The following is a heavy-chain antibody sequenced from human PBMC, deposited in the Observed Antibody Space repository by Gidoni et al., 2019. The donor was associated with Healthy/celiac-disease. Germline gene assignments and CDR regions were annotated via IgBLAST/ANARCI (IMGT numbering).Heavy chain of an antibody. CDR1: GFTVSSYY. D-gene: IGHD3-3*01. CDR2: IYSGGST. CDR3: ARTGGRYYDFWSGYYNY. V-gene: IGHV3-66*02. Sequence: EVQLVESGGGLVQPGGSLRLSCAASGFTVSSYYMSWVRQAPGKGLEWVSVIYSGGSTYYADSVKGRFTISRDNSKNTLYLQMNSLRAEDTAVYYCARTGGRYYDFWSGYYNYWGQGTLVTVSS. J-gene: IGHJ4*02.